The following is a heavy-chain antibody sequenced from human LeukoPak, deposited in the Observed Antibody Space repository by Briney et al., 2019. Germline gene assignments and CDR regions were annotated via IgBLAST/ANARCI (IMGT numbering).Heavy chain of an antibody. CDR3: VKEVVRRALYFDY. CDR2: ISWNSGDI. D-gene: IGHD3-10*01. V-gene: IGHV3-9*01. Sequence: PGRSLRLSCAASGFIFGEYAMHWVRQAPGKGLEWVSGISWNSGDIGYADSVKGRFTISRDNAKNSLYLQLNSLRPEDTAFYYCVKEVVRRALYFDYWGQGNLVTVSS. CDR1: GFIFGEYA. J-gene: IGHJ4*02.